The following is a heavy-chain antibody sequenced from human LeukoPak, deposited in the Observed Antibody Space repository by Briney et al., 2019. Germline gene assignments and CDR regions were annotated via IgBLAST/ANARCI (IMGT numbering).Heavy chain of an antibody. CDR1: GYSFTTYW. CDR2: IYPGESDT. J-gene: IGHJ4*02. CDR3: ARITDSSRWYYFEY. V-gene: IGHV5-51*01. D-gene: IGHD6-13*01. Sequence: GESLKISCKGFGYSFTTYWIAWVRQMPGIGLEWMGIIYPGESDTRYSPSFQGQVTISADKSISTAYLQWSSLKASDSAMYYCARITDSSRWYYFEYWGQGTLVSVSS.